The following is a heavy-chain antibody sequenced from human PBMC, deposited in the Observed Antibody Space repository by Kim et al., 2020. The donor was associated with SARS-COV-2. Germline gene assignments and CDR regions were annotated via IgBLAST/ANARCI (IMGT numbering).Heavy chain of an antibody. CDR3: ARRDSTSSFDY. Sequence: GGSLRLSCVASKFTFSNYGMSWVRQAPGKGLEWVSHIVHHGGSTYYADSVKGRLTVSRDNSKNTLYLQLNSLRAEDTAVYYCARRDSTSSFDYWGQGTLVTVSS. CDR2: IVHHGGST. CDR1: KFTFSNYG. J-gene: IGHJ4*02. D-gene: IGHD2-2*01. V-gene: IGHV3-23*01.